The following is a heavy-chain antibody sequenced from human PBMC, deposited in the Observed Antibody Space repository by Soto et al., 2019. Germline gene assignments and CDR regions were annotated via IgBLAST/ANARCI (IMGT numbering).Heavy chain of an antibody. V-gene: IGHV3-30*18. CDR1: GFTFSSYG. D-gene: IGHD1-26*01. Sequence: SRILSCAASGFTFSSYGMHWVRQAPGKGLEWVAVISYDGSNKYYAESVKGLFTISRDNSKNTLYLQMNSLRAEDTAVYYCAKDWDIPLWGQGTMVSVSS. CDR2: ISYDGSNK. CDR3: AKDWDIPL. J-gene: IGHJ4*02.